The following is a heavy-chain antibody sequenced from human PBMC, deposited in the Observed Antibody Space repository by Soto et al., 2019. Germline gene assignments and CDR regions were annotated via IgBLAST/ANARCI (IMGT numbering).Heavy chain of an antibody. CDR3: AREGNLGRWIQPLDS. D-gene: IGHD2-2*03. Sequence: QVQLQVSGPGLVKPSETLSLTGTVSGDSISSYSWSWIRQPPGKGLEWIGNIHYNGNTKYSPSLKSRVTXSXXXSXHHFSLKLISVTTADTAVYFCAREGNLGRWIQPLDSWGQGTLVTVSS. CDR1: GDSISSYS. V-gene: IGHV4-59*01. CDR2: IHYNGNT. J-gene: IGHJ4*02.